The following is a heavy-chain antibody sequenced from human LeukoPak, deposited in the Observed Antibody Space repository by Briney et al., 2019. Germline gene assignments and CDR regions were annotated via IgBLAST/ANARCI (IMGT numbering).Heavy chain of an antibody. V-gene: IGHV4-34*01. CDR2: INHSGST. CDR1: GGSFSGYY. Sequence: SETLSLTCAVYGGSFSGYYWSWIRQPPGKGLEWIGEINHSGSTNYNPSLKSRVTISVDTSKNQFSLKLSSVTAADTAVYYCARGVSYYGSGSYYVYNWFDPWGQGTLVTVSS. J-gene: IGHJ5*02. D-gene: IGHD3-10*01. CDR3: ARGVSYYGSGSYYVYNWFDP.